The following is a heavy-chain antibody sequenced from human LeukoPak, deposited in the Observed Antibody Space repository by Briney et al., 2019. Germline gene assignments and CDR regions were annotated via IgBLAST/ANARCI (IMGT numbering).Heavy chain of an antibody. J-gene: IGHJ4*02. CDR1: GGSISSSSYY. V-gene: IGHV4-39*01. D-gene: IGHD3-10*01. CDR3: AIAGYYGSGSRYYFDY. CDR2: IYYSGST. Sequence: SETLPLPCSVSGGSISSSSYYCGWIRQPPGKGLEWIGSIYYSGSTYYNPSLKSRVTISVDTSKNQFSLKLSSVTAADTAVYYCAIAGYYGSGSRYYFDYWGQGTLVTVSS.